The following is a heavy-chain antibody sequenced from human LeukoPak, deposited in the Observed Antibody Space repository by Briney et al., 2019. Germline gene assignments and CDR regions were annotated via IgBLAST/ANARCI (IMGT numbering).Heavy chain of an antibody. V-gene: IGHV3-53*01. CDR1: GFSVRSNY. J-gene: IGHJ4*02. CDR3: AREVAGTDGYFDY. Sequence: PGGPLRLSCAASGFSVRSNYMSWVRQAPGKGLEWVSVIYSGGSTYYADSVKGRFTISRDNSKNTLYLQMKSLRAEDTAVYYCAREVAGTDGYFDYWGQGTLVTVSS. D-gene: IGHD6-19*01. CDR2: IYSGGST.